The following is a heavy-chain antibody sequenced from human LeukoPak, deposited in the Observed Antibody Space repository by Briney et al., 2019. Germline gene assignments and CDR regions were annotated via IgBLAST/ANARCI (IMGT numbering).Heavy chain of an antibody. J-gene: IGHJ4*02. D-gene: IGHD2-2*01. CDR1: GFTFSTYA. CDR2: ISGSGDST. Sequence: GGSLRLSCAASGFTFSTYAMSWVRQAPGKGLEWVSGISGSGDSTYYADSVRGRFTISRDNSKNTLYLQMDSLIAEDTALYYCERARYCSSTSCYLDYWGQVTLVSVSS. CDR3: ERARYCSSTSCYLDY. V-gene: IGHV3-23*01.